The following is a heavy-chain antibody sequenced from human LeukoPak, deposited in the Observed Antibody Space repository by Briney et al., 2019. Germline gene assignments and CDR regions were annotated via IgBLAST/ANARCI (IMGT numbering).Heavy chain of an antibody. CDR1: GFTFSSYT. CDR2: ISSSSTYI. D-gene: IGHD3-10*01. CDR3: ARADSYHGSGSDDY. V-gene: IGHV3-21*01. Sequence: GGSLRLSCAASGFTFSSYTMNWVRQAPGKGLEWVSSISSSSTYIYYADSLKGRFTISRDNAKNSLYLQMNSLRDEDTAVYYCARADSYHGSGSDDYWGQGTLVTVSS. J-gene: IGHJ4*02.